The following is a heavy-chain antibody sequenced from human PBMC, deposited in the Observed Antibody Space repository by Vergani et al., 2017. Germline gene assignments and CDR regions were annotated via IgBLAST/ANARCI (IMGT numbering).Heavy chain of an antibody. J-gene: IGHJ4*02. CDR3: ASKRGACRAAYSHSYDV. V-gene: IGHV4-39*01. D-gene: IGHD2-15*01. CDR2: MGYSGST. CDR1: GDSVISTDYH. Sequence: QVQLQESGPGLVKPSETLSLTRTVSGDSVISTDYHWGWIRQPPGKGLEWIWSMGYSGSTPYNLSLESRISISVETPKNQFSLRLTSVTAADTAVYYCASKRGACRAAYSHSYDVWGPGTLVGVSS.